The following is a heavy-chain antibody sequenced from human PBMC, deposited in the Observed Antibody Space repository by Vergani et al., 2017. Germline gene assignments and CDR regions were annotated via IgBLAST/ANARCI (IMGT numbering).Heavy chain of an antibody. J-gene: IGHJ4*02. D-gene: IGHD3-10*01. CDR3: ARDYLDFSGSGSPYYFDH. Sequence: QVQLVESGGGLVKPGGSLRLSCTAPGFFFSDYYMSWLRQAPGKGLEWISYIASSDTTVYYADSVKGRFTISRDNAKNSLYLEMNSLRAEDTAVYYCARDYLDFSGSGSPYYFDHWGQGTQVTVSS. CDR1: GFFFSDYY. V-gene: IGHV3-11*04. CDR2: IASSDTTV.